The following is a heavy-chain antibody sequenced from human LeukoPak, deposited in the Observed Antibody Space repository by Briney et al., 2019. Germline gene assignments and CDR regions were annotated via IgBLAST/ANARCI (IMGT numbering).Heavy chain of an antibody. Sequence: GGSLRLSCAASGFTVSNNYMSWVHQAPGKGLEWVSILYSDGSTYYADSVEGRFTISRDNSKNTVYLQMNSLRAEDTALYYCAKVLGSGWYRGDDAFDIWGQGTMVTVSS. J-gene: IGHJ3*02. D-gene: IGHD6-19*01. CDR1: GFTVSNNY. V-gene: IGHV3-53*05. CDR2: LYSDGST. CDR3: AKVLGSGWYRGDDAFDI.